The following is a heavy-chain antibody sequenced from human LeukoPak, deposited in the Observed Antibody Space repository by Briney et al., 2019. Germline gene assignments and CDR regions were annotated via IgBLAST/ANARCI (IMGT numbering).Heavy chain of an antibody. CDR2: IYYSGST. J-gene: IGHJ6*03. CDR1: VGSISNKY. V-gene: IGHV4-59*12. CDR3: AREGVEMATIGGTFYYYYYYMDV. Sequence: SSETLSLTCTVSVGSISNKYWSWIRQPPGKGLEWIGYIYYSGSTNYNPSLKSRVTILVDTSKNQFSLRLSSVTAADTAVYYCAREGVEMATIGGTFYYYYYYMDVWGKGTTVTISS. D-gene: IGHD5-24*01.